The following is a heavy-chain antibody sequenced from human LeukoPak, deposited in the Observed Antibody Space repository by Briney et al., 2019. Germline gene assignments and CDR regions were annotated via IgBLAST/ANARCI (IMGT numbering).Heavy chain of an antibody. CDR2: ISGSGGRT. V-gene: IGHV3-23*01. CDR1: GFTFSSYG. CDR3: AKERSRGGDCLDY. D-gene: IGHD2-21*02. Sequence: GGSLRLSCAASGFTFSSYGMHWVRQAPGKGLEWVSGISGSGGRTYYADSVKGRFTISRDNSKNTLYLQMNSLRAEETAVYYCAKERSRGGDCLDYWGQGTLVTVSS. J-gene: IGHJ4*02.